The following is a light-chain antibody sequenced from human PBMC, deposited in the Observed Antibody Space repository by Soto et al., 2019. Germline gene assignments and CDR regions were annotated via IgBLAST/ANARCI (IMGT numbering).Light chain of an antibody. CDR3: SSYSSTSTLFV. CDR2: EVS. J-gene: IGLJ1*01. V-gene: IGLV2-14*01. CDR1: SSDVGNYDY. Sequence: QSVLTQPASVSGSPGQSITISCTGTSSDVGNYDYVSWYQHQPGRPPKLMIYEVSHRPSGVSDRFSGSKSGNTASLTISGLQAADEADYYCSSYSSTSTLFVFGTGTKVTDL.